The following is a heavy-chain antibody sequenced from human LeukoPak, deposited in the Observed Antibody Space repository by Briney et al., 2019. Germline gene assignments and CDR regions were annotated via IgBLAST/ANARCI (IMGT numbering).Heavy chain of an antibody. CDR2: INHSGST. V-gene: IGHV4-34*01. Sequence: PSETLSLTCAVYSWSFSGYYWSWIRQPPGKGLEWIGEINHSGSTNYNPSLKSRVTISVDTSKNQFSLKLSSVTAADTAVYYCARGVRGYGGNLWGQGTLVTVSS. D-gene: IGHD4-23*01. CDR3: ARGVRGYGGNL. CDR1: SWSFSGYY. J-gene: IGHJ5*02.